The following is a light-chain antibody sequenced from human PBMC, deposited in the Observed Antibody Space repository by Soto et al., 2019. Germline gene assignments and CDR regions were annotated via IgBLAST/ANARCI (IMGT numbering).Light chain of an antibody. CDR2: EVT. Sequence: QSVLTQPPSASGSPGQSVTISCTGTSSDVGGYNYVSWYQQHPGKAPKLVLYEVTKRPSGVPDRFSGSKSGNTASLTVSGLQAEDEADYYCSSFTGASTIFGTGTKV. CDR3: SSFTGASTI. J-gene: IGLJ1*01. V-gene: IGLV2-8*01. CDR1: SSDVGGYNY.